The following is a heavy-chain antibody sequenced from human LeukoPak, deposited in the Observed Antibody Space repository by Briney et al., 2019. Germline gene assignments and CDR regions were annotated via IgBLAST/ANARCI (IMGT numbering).Heavy chain of an antibody. D-gene: IGHD3-22*01. CDR3: ARGYYESSGYYFDY. Sequence: ASVKVSCKASGYNFTSYDISWVRQATGQGLEWTGGMNPNSGNTAYAQKFQGRVTMTRNTSISTAYMELSSLRSEDTAVYYCARGYYESSGYYFDYWGQGTLFTVSS. V-gene: IGHV1-8*01. J-gene: IGHJ4*02. CDR2: MNPNSGNT. CDR1: GYNFTSYD.